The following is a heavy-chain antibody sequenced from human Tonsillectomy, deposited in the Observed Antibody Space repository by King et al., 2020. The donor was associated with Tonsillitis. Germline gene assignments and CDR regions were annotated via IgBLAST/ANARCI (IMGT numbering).Heavy chain of an antibody. CDR3: ARGRTTMAPGYFDF. V-gene: IGHV4-31*01. CDR1: GCSISSGGYY. Sequence: VQLQESGPGLVKPSQTLSLTCTVSGCSISSGGYYWSWIRQPPAKGLEWIGYIYHSERTFYNSSLQSLITVSVDTSKNQFPLTLSSVTAADTAMYYCARGRTTMAPGYFDFWGQGTLVTVSS. J-gene: IGHJ4*02. D-gene: IGHD5-18*01. CDR2: IYHSERT.